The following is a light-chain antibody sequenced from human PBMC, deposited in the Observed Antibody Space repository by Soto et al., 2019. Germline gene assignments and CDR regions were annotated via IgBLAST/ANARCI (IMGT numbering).Light chain of an antibody. V-gene: IGLV1-40*01. J-gene: IGLJ3*02. CDR3: QSYDSTLSGLV. CDR1: SSNIGAGYD. Sequence: QSVLTQPPSVSGAPGQRVIISCTGDSSNIGAGYDVHWYQHLPGRAPKLLIFRNHNRPSGVPDRFSGSKSGTSASPAITGLQVEDETEYYCQSYDSTLSGLVFGGGTKLTVL. CDR2: RNH.